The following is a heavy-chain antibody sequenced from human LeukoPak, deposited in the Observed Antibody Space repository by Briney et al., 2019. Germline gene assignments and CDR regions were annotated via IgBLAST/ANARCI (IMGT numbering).Heavy chain of an antibody. D-gene: IGHD3-9*01. CDR3: ARVATPPVVRCFDWLSFFDY. CDR2: IIPIFGTA. Sequence: SVKVSCKASGGTFSSYAISWVRQAPGQGLEWMGGIIPIFGTANYAQKFQGRVTITTDESTSTAYMELSSLRSEDTAVYYCARVATPPVVRCFDWLSFFDYWGQGPLVTVSS. V-gene: IGHV1-69*05. CDR1: GGTFSSYA. J-gene: IGHJ4*02.